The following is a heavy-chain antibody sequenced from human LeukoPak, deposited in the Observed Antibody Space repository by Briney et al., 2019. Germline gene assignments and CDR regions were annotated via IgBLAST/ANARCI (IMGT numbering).Heavy chain of an antibody. CDR2: ISYDGSNK. CDR3: ARDPSSGFYYYFDY. J-gene: IGHJ4*02. Sequence: GSLRLSCAASGFTFSSYAMYWVRQAPGKGLEWVAVISYDGSNKYYADSVKGRFTISRDNSRNTLYLQMNSLRAEDTSVYYCARDPSSGFYYYFDYWGQGTLVTVSS. CDR1: GFTFSSYA. V-gene: IGHV3-30-3*01. D-gene: IGHD3-22*01.